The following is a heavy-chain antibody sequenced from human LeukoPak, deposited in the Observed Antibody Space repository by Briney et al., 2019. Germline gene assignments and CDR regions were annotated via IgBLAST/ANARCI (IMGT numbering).Heavy chain of an antibody. Sequence: PGGSLRLSCAASGFTFSSYSMNWVRQASGKGLEWVSYVSSSSSTIYYADSVKGRFTISRDNAKNSLYLQMNSLRAEDTAVYYCASPLWFGEPYFDYWGQGTLVTVSS. CDR2: VSSSSSTI. J-gene: IGHJ4*02. CDR3: ASPLWFGEPYFDY. CDR1: GFTFSSYS. V-gene: IGHV3-48*01. D-gene: IGHD3-10*01.